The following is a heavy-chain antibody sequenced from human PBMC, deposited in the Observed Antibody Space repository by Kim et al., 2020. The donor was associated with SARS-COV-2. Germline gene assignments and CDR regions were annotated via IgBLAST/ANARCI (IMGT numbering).Heavy chain of an antibody. Sequence: YYADTGKGRFTISRDNSKNTLYLQMNSLRAEETAVYYCARSMTTLMYFDYWGQGTLVTVSS. V-gene: IGHV3-33*01. CDR3: ARSMTTLMYFDY. D-gene: IGHD4-17*01. J-gene: IGHJ4*02.